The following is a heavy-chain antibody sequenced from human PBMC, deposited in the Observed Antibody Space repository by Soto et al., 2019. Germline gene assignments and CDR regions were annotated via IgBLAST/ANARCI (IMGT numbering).Heavy chain of an antibody. CDR2: ISSSGSTI. V-gene: IGHV3-48*03. D-gene: IGHD3-22*01. CDR1: GFTFSSYE. Sequence: PGGSLRLSCAASGFTFSSYEMNWVRQAPGKGLEWVSYISSSGSTIYYADSVKGRFTISRDNAKNSLYLQMNSLRAEDTAVYYCARPGRDSSGYYYDKTTYYFDYWGQGTLVTASS. CDR3: ARPGRDSSGYYYDKTTYYFDY. J-gene: IGHJ4*02.